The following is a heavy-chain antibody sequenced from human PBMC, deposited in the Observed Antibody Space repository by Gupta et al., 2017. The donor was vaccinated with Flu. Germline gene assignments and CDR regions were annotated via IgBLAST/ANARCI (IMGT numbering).Heavy chain of an antibody. Sequence: QVQLVESGGGVAQPGGSLRLSCAASGFTFGSYGMYWVRPAPGKGLEWVAFIWYDGSYQNYADSVKGRVTISRDNSKNTLYLQMNSLRAEDTAVYYCARAGATLNTVTTYGMDVWGQGTTVTVSS. CDR3: ARAGATLNTVTTYGMDV. D-gene: IGHD4-17*01. CDR2: IWYDGSYQ. J-gene: IGHJ6*02. V-gene: IGHV3-33*01. CDR1: GFTFGSYG.